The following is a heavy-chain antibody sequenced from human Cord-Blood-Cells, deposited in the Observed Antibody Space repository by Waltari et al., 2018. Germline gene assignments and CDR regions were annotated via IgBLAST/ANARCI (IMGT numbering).Heavy chain of an antibody. CDR2: INPNSGGT. CDR3: ARRDWARGYFDY. D-gene: IGHD3-9*01. Sequence: QVQLVQSGAEVKKPGASVKVSCKASGYTFTGYYMHWVRQAPGQGLEWMGGINPNSGGTNYAQKFQGWVTRTRDTAISTAYMELSRLRSDDTAVYYGARRDWARGYFDYWGQGTLVTVSS. V-gene: IGHV1-2*04. J-gene: IGHJ4*02. CDR1: GYTFTGYY.